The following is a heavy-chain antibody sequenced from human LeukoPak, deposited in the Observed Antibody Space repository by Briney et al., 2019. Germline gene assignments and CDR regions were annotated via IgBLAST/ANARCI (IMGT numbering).Heavy chain of an antibody. V-gene: IGHV3-7*01. CDR1: GFTFSDYW. Sequence: GGSLRLSCAASGFTFSDYWMSWVRQPPGKGLEWVANIKQDGSEKNYVDSVKGRFTISRDNAKNSLYLQMNSLTAEDTAVYYCARDRRPSIYGGLDSWGQGTLVTVSS. CDR2: IKQDGSEK. J-gene: IGHJ5*02. D-gene: IGHD4-23*01. CDR3: ARDRRPSIYGGLDS.